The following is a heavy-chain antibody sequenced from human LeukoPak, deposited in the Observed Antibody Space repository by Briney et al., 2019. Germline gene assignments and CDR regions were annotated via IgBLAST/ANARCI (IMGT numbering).Heavy chain of an antibody. CDR2: IYTSGNT. V-gene: IGHV4-4*07. D-gene: IGHD6-19*01. CDR3: AGSVAGTGHGWFDP. CDR1: GGSISSYY. Sequence: SETLSLTCTVSGGSISSYYWSWIRQPAGKGLEWIGRIYTSGNTNYNPSLKSRVTMSVDTSKNQFSLKLSSVTAADTAVYYCAGSVAGTGHGWFDPWGQGTLVTVSS. J-gene: IGHJ5*02.